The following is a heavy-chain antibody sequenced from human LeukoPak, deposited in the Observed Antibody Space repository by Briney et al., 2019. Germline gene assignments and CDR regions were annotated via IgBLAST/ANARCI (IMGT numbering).Heavy chain of an antibody. CDR3: ATLLLWFGAFDY. CDR2: FDPEDGET. D-gene: IGHD3-10*01. CDR1: GYTLTELS. V-gene: IGHV1-24*01. Sequence: ASVKVSCKVSGYTLTELSMHWVRQAPGKGLEWMGGFDPEDGETIYAQKFQGRVTMTEDTSTDTAYMELSSLRSEDTAVYYCATLLLWFGAFDYWGQGTLVTVSS. J-gene: IGHJ4*02.